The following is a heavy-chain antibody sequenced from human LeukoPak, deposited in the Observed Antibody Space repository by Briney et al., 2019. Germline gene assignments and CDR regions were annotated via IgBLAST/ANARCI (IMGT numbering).Heavy chain of an antibody. CDR2: ISTDGNDK. J-gene: IGHJ3*02. Sequence: GGSLRLSCAASGFTFSGYAMHWVRQAPGKGLEWLTVISTDGNDKHYADSVKGRFTISRDDAKKLLYLQMNSLRAEDTAVYYCARDLPDVLTGYSDNAFDIWGQGTMVTVSS. D-gene: IGHD3-9*01. CDR3: ARDLPDVLTGYSDNAFDI. CDR1: GFTFSGYA. V-gene: IGHV3-30*04.